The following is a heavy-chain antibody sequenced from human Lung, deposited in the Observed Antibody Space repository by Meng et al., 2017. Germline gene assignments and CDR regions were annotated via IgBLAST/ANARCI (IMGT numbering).Heavy chain of an antibody. Sequence: GESLKISCAASGFTFSSYWMSWVRQAPGKGLEWVANIKQDGSEKYYVDSVKGRFTISRDNAKNSLYLQMNSLRAEDTAVYYCARLRYYGPGSCDYWGQGTLVTVSS. CDR1: GFTFSSYW. V-gene: IGHV3-7*01. D-gene: IGHD3-10*01. CDR3: ARLRYYGPGSCDY. J-gene: IGHJ4*02. CDR2: IKQDGSEK.